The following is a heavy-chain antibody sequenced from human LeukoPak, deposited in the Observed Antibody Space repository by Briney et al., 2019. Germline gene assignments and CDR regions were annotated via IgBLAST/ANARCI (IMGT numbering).Heavy chain of an antibody. CDR2: TYYRSKWYN. V-gene: IGHV6-1*01. Sequence: SQTLSLTCAISGDSVSSNTAAWNWVRQSPSRGLEWLGRTYYRSKWYNNYAVSVKSRISINPDTSKNQFSLQLKSVTPEDTAVYYCAREQTGDQNFDYWGQGTLVTVSS. CDR1: GDSVSSNTAA. D-gene: IGHD7-27*01. J-gene: IGHJ4*02. CDR3: AREQTGDQNFDY.